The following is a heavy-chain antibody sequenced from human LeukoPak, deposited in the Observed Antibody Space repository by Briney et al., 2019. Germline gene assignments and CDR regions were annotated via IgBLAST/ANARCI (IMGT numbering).Heavy chain of an antibody. D-gene: IGHD2-21*02. Sequence: NSSETLSLTCTVSGGSISSYYWSWIRQPTGKGLEWIGRIYTSGSTNYNPPLKSRVTMSVDTSKNQFSLKLSSVTAADTAVYYCARDPGIYCGGDCSSFDFWGQGTLVTVSS. CDR1: GGSISSYY. V-gene: IGHV4-4*07. CDR3: ARDPGIYCGGDCSSFDF. J-gene: IGHJ4*02. CDR2: IYTSGST.